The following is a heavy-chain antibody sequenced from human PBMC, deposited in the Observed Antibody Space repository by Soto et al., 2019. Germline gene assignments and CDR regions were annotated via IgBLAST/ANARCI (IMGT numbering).Heavy chain of an antibody. Sequence: QVQLVESGGGLAHLGSSRGFSFAASGFTFIGYGWTGVGRPPARGWGGGAVISYDGSNKYYADSVKGRFTISRDNSKNTLYLQMNSLRAEDTAVHYCARMSYYGSGSYYPLDYWGQGTLVTVSS. D-gene: IGHD3-10*01. J-gene: IGHJ4*02. CDR3: ARMSYYGSGSYYPLDY. CDR2: ISYDGSNK. V-gene: IGHV3-30*03. CDR1: GFTFIGYG.